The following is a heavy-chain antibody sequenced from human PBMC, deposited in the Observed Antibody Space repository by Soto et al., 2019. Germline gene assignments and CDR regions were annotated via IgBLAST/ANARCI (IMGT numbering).Heavy chain of an antibody. Sequence: ASVKVSCKASGYTVTSHYMHCVRQAPGQVLEWMGLINPSAGSTSHAQSFQGRVTMTRDTSTSTVFMDLSSLRSEDTAIYYCATPSGYWGQGTLVTVSS. V-gene: IGHV1-46*01. CDR2: INPSAGST. J-gene: IGHJ4*02. D-gene: IGHD3-10*01. CDR3: ATPSGY. CDR1: GYTVTSHY.